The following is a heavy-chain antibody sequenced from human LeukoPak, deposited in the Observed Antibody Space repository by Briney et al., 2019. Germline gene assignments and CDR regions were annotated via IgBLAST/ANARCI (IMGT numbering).Heavy chain of an antibody. Sequence: SETLSLTCSVSGYSISRGYYWVWIRQPPGQGLEWIGSIYHSGNTFYNPSLKSRVTISVDTPKNQFSLKLSSVTAADTAVYYCASNRRRGTFDYWGQGTLVTVSS. CDR2: IYHSGNT. J-gene: IGHJ4*02. CDR1: GYSISRGYY. V-gene: IGHV4-38-2*02. CDR3: ASNRRRGTFDY.